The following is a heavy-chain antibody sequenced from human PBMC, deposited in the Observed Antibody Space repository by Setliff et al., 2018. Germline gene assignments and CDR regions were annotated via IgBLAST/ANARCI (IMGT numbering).Heavy chain of an antibody. CDR3: RVWVDMIEVDS. CDR1: GGSISSGSYY. Sequence: LSLTCAVSGGSISSGSYYWSWIRQPAGKGLEWVGRLHTSGSTNYNPSLKSRVTISVDTSRNQFSLKLTSVTAADTAVYYCRVWVDMIEVDSWAQGTLVTVSS. CDR2: LHTSGST. D-gene: IGHD3-22*01. V-gene: IGHV4-61*02. J-gene: IGHJ4*02.